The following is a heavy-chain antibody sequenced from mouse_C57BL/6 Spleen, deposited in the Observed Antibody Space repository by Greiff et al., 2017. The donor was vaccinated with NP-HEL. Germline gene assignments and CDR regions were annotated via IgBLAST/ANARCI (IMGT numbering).Heavy chain of an antibody. CDR1: GYTFTSYW. CDR3: AKHGSSYDYALDY. J-gene: IGHJ4*01. CDR2: IDPSDSYT. V-gene: IGHV1-69*01. D-gene: IGHD1-1*01. Sequence: QVQLQQPGAELVMPGASVKLSCKASGYTFTSYWMHWVKQRPGQGLEWIGEIDPSDSYTNYNQKFKGKATLTVDKSSSTAYMQLSSLTSEDSAVSYCAKHGSSYDYALDYWGQGTTVTVSS.